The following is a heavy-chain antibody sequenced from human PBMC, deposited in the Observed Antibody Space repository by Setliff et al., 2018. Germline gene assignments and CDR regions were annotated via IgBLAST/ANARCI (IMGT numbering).Heavy chain of an antibody. D-gene: IGHD3-16*01. CDR3: ARELRSPYWHIDL. CDR1: GYSFTSYY. CDR2: INPGGGSP. J-gene: IGHJ5*02. V-gene: IGHV1-46*01. Sequence: ASVKVSCKASGYSFTSYYIHWVRQAPGQGVEWMGIINPGGGSPSLVQKFQGRVTITADESTSTGYMELRSLRSDDTAVYYCARELRSPYWHIDLWGQGTMVTVSS.